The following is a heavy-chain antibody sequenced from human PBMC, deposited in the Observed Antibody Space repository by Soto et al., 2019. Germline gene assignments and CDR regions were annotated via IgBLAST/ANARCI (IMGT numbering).Heavy chain of an antibody. CDR1: GFNISSYA. V-gene: IGHV3-23*01. CDR2: ISGSGGST. Sequence: GGSMRLSCAASGFNISSYAMSWVRQAPGKGLEWVSAISGSGGSTYYADSVKGRFTISRDNSKNTLYLQMNSLRAEDTAVYYCEKDSYSSSLVDFDYWRQGTLVTVSS. D-gene: IGHD6-13*01. J-gene: IGHJ4*02. CDR3: EKDSYSSSLVDFDY.